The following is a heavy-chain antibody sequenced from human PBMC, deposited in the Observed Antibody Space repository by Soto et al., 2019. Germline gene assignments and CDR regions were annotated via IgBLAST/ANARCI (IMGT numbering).Heavy chain of an antibody. CDR1: GFIFSSYG. CDR2: IWYDGSNK. Sequence: QVQLVESGGGVVQPGRSLRLSCAASGFIFSSYGMHWVRQAPGKGLEWVAVIWYDGSNKYYADSVKGRFTISRDNSKNTLYLQMNSLRAQDTAVYYCASEYCSGGSCYYYGMDVWGQGTTVTVSS. J-gene: IGHJ6*02. CDR3: ASEYCSGGSCYYYGMDV. D-gene: IGHD2-15*01. V-gene: IGHV3-33*01.